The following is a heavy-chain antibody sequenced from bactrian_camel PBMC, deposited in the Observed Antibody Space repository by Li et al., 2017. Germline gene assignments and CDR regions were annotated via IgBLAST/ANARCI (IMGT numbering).Heavy chain of an antibody. J-gene: IGHJ4*01. Sequence: QLVESGGGSVQAGGSLRLSCVVSGGYTSNYCMGWFRQAPGTEREGVACIDRDGITTYADSVKGRFTISQDNAKNTLYLQMNSLKPEDTALYYCVADPSVFPVCVIGVMRTDYRGQGTLVTVS. CDR2: IDRDGIT. CDR3: VADPSVFPVCVIGVMRTDY. CDR1: GGYTSNYC. V-gene: IGHV3S53*01.